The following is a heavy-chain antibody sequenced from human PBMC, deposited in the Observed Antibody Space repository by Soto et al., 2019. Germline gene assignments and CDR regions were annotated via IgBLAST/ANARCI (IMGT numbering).Heavy chain of an antibody. V-gene: IGHV1-18*01. J-gene: IGHJ3*02. Sequence: QVPLVQSGAEVKKPGASVKVSCKASGYTFTSYGISWVRQAPGQGLEWLGWISAYNGNTNYAQKLQGRVTMTTDTSTCTAYMELRSLRSVDTAVYYCARSLWFGDAGNACDIWGQGTMVTVSS. CDR2: ISAYNGNT. D-gene: IGHD3-10*01. CDR1: GYTFTSYG. CDR3: ARSLWFGDAGNACDI.